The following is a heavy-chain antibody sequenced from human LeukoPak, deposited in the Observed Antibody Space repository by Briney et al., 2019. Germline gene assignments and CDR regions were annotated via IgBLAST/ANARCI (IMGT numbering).Heavy chain of an antibody. V-gene: IGHV3-23*01. CDR1: GFTLSNFA. J-gene: IGHJ4*02. CDR2: ISGNGGAT. CDR3: AKGSGSPYYFDY. D-gene: IGHD3-10*01. Sequence: GGSLRLSCATAGFTLSNFAMSWVRQATGKGLECVSLISGNGGATYYADSVKGRFTISRDNSKSTLYLQMNGLRADDTAVYYCAKGSGSPYYFDYWGQGTLVTVSS.